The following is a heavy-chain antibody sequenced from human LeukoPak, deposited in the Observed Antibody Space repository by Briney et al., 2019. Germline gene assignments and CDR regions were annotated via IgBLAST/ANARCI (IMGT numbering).Heavy chain of an antibody. CDR1: GFTFSTYS. J-gene: IGHJ6*03. CDR2: ISSSGSI. V-gene: IGHV3-21*01. D-gene: IGHD5-12*01. CDR3: ARDPYSGHYGNDYYYYMDV. Sequence: GGTLRLSCAASGFTFSTYSMTRVRQAPGKGLEWVSSISSSGSISYADSVKGRFTISRDNAKSSLYLQMNNLRAEDTAVYYCARDPYSGHYGNDYYYYMDVWGKGTTVTISS.